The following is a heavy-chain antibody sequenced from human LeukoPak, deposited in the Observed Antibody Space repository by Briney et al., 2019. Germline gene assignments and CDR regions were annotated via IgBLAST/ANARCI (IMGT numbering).Heavy chain of an antibody. CDR1: GGSFSGYY. Sequence: SETLSLTCAVYGGSFSGYYWSWIRQPPGKGLEWIGEINHSGSTNYNPSLKSRVTISVDTSKNQFSLKLSSVTAADTAVYCCARGKDDYVWGSHPRDFDYWGQGTLVTVSS. J-gene: IGHJ4*02. CDR2: INHSGST. CDR3: ARGKDDYVWGSHPRDFDY. D-gene: IGHD3-16*01. V-gene: IGHV4-34*01.